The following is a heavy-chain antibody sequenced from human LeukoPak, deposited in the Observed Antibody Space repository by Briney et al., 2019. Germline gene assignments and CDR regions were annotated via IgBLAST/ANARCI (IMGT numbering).Heavy chain of an antibody. CDR1: GYTFTSYY. D-gene: IGHD3-10*01. CDR3: ARDLGGSGSYPNPYFDY. V-gene: IGHV1-46*01. Sequence: ASVKVSCKASGYTFTSYYMHWVRQAPGQGLEWKGIINPSGGSTSYAQKFQGRVTMTRDTSTSTVYMELSSLRSEDTAVYYCARDLGGSGSYPNPYFDYWGQGTLVTVSS. CDR2: INPSGGST. J-gene: IGHJ4*02.